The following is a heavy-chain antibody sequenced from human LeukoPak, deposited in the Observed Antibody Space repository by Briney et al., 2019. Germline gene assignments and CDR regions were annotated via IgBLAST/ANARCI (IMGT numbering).Heavy chain of an antibody. Sequence: SETLSLTCTVSGASIRSSGGHYWNWIRQHPGTGLEWIGYIYYSGSTYYNPSLKSRITISVDTSMNQFSLKLSSVTAADTAVYYCARDHRMPKLGIGAFDIWGQGTMVTVSS. CDR3: ARDHRMPKLGIGAFDI. V-gene: IGHV4-31*03. J-gene: IGHJ3*02. CDR2: IYYSGST. CDR1: GASIRSSGGHY. D-gene: IGHD7-27*01.